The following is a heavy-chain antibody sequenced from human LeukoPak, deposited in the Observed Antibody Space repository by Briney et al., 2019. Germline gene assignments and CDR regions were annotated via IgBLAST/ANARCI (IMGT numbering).Heavy chain of an antibody. CDR1: GFTFSNFW. CDR2: IRGNGNDK. J-gene: IGHJ4*02. CDR3: AREDNYCPADS. V-gene: IGHV3-7*03. D-gene: IGHD4-11*01. Sequence: GGSLRLSCTVSGFTFSNFWMTWVRQTPGKGLEWVANIRGNGNDKNYVDSVKGRFTISRDNAKNSFYLQMNSQRADDTAVDYCAREDNYCPADSWGQGTLVTVSS.